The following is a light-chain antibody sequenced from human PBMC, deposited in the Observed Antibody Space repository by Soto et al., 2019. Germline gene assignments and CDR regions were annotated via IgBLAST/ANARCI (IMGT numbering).Light chain of an antibody. CDR2: EVS. J-gene: IGLJ1*01. V-gene: IGLV2-14*01. Sequence: QSVLTQPASVSGSPGQSITISCTGTSSDVGGYNYVSWYQQHPGKAPKLMIYEVSNRPSGVSNRFSGSKSGNTASLTISGXXXXXXXDYYCSSYTSSSTPYVFGTGTKLTV. CDR3: SSYTSSSTPYV. CDR1: SSDVGGYNY.